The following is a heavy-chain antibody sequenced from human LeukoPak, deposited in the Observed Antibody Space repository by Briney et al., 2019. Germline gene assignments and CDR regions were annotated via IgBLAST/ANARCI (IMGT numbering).Heavy chain of an antibody. V-gene: IGHV5-51*01. J-gene: IGHJ4*02. D-gene: IGHD6-13*01. CDR1: GYSFTTSW. Sequence: GESLKISCKGSGYSFTTSWIGWVRQMPGKGLEWMGIIYPGDSDTRYSPSFQGQVTISADKSISTAYLQWSSLKASDTAMYYCARSSGIAAAGQDYWGQGTLVTVSS. CDR3: ARSSGIAAAGQDY. CDR2: IYPGDSDT.